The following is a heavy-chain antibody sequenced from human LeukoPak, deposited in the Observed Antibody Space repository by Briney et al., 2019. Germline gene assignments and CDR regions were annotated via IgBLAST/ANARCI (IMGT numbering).Heavy chain of an antibody. CDR1: GYIFISYD. D-gene: IGHD6-13*01. J-gene: IGHJ6*02. Sequence: GASVKVSCKASGYIFISYDISWVRQAPGQGLEWMGWISTYKGNTNYAQKFQGRVTMTTDTSTSTAYMELRNLRSDDTAVYYCARDRGIAAPGTLGSYYYGMDVWGQGTTVTVSS. V-gene: IGHV1-18*01. CDR2: ISTYKGNT. CDR3: ARDRGIAAPGTLGSYYYGMDV.